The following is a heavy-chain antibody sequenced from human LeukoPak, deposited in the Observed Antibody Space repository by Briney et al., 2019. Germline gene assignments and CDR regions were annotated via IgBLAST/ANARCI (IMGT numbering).Heavy chain of an antibody. CDR1: GGSFSDYY. J-gene: IGHJ4*02. CDR3: ARGCPGY. V-gene: IGHV4-34*01. Sequence: PSEILSLTCAVYGGSFSDYYWTWIRQTPGKGLEWIGQISHSGTTSYNPSLKSRVTMSVDTSKNQFSLKLTSVTAADTAVYYCARGCPGYWGQGTLVTVSS. CDR2: ISHSGTT.